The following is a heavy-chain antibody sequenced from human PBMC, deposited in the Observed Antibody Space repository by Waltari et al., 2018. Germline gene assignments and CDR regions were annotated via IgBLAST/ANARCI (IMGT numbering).Heavy chain of an antibody. J-gene: IGHJ4*02. CDR3: AKDIDSSGYYNDY. D-gene: IGHD3-22*01. CDR1: GFTFSSYA. V-gene: IGHV3-23*01. CDR2: ISGSGGST. Sequence: EVQLLESGGGLVQPGGSLRLSCAASGFTFSSYAMSWVRQAPGKGLEWVSAISGSGGSTYYADSVKGRFTIARDNSKNTLYLQMNSLRAEDTAVYYCAKDIDSSGYYNDYWGQGTLVTVSS.